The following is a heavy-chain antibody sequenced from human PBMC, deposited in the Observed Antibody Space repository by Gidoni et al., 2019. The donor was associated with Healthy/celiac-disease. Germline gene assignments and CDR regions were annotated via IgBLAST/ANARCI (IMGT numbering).Heavy chain of an antibody. V-gene: IGHV3-7*03. J-gene: IGHJ4*02. CDR3: ARDSFVVVPAADRRDFWS. Sequence: EVQLVESGGGLVQPGGSLRLSCAASGFTFSSYWLSWVRQAPGKGLEWVANIKQDGSEKYYVDSVKGRFTISRDNAKNSLYLQMNSLRAEDTAVYYCARDSFVVVPAADRRDFWSWGQGTLVTVSS. D-gene: IGHD2-2*01. CDR1: GFTFSSYW. CDR2: IKQDGSEK.